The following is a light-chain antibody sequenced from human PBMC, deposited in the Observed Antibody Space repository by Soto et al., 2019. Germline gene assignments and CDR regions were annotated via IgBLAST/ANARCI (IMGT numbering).Light chain of an antibody. CDR1: QSVSSSH. J-gene: IGKJ5*01. Sequence: EIVLTQSPGTLSLSQGERATLSCRASQSVSSSHLAWYQQKPGQAPRLLIYGASSRATGIPDRFSGSGSGTDFTLTISRLEPEDFAVYYCQQYGSSPPITFGQGTRREIK. CDR3: QQYGSSPPIT. V-gene: IGKV3-20*01. CDR2: GAS.